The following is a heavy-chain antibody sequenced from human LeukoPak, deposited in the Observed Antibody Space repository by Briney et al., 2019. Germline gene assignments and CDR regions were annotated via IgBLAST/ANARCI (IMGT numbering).Heavy chain of an antibody. D-gene: IGHD2-8*01. J-gene: IGHJ4*02. V-gene: IGHV1-2*02. CDR1: GYTFSGHY. CDR3: ARGGATNGVCCLFDY. Sequence: GASVKVSCKASGYTFSGHYMHWVRQAPGQGLEWMGWTNPNSGDTNYAQKFQGRVTMTRDTSISTAYMELSSLRPDDTAVYYCARGGATNGVCCLFDYWGQGTLVTVSS. CDR2: TNPNSGDT.